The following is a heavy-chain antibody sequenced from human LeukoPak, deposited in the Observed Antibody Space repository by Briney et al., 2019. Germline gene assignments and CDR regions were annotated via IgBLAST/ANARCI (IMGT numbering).Heavy chain of an antibody. CDR1: GLTVSGNY. CDR3: AASWSHYWFDP. J-gene: IGHJ5*02. V-gene: IGHV3-53*01. CDR2: IYTSGGT. Sequence: GGSLRLSCAASGLTVSGNYMSWVRQAPGKGLEWVSVIYTSGGTSYADSVKGRFTISRDNSKNTLYLQMNTLRAEDTAVYFCAASWSHYWFDPWGQGTLVTVSS. D-gene: IGHD3-10*01.